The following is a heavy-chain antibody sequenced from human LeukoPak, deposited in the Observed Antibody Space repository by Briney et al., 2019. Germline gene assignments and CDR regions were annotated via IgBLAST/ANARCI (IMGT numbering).Heavy chain of an antibody. J-gene: IGHJ4*02. CDR3: ARGGYCSSTSCPTSPFDY. CDR1: GYSFTSYW. CDR2: IYPGDSDT. V-gene: IGHV5-51*01. Sequence: GESLKISCKGSGYSFTSYWIGWVRQMPGKGLEWMGTIYPGDSDTRYSPSFQGQVTISADKSISTAYLQWSSLKASDTAMYYCARGGYCSSTSCPTSPFDYWGQGTLVTVSS. D-gene: IGHD2-2*01.